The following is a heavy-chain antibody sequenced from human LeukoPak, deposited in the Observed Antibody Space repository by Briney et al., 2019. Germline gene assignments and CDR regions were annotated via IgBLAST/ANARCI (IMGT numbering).Heavy chain of an antibody. Sequence: ASVKVSCKASGYTFTSYGISWVRQAPGQGLEWMGWISAYNGNTNYAQKLQGRVTMTTDTSTSTAYMELRSLRSDDTAVYYCARRTVDYGDYYFYGMDVWGQGTTVTVSS. V-gene: IGHV1-18*01. CDR3: ARRTVDYGDYYFYGMDV. CDR2: ISAYNGNT. D-gene: IGHD4-17*01. J-gene: IGHJ6*02. CDR1: GYTFTSYG.